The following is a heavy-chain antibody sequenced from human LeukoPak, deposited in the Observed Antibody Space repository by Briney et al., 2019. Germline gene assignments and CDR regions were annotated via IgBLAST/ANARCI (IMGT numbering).Heavy chain of an antibody. CDR1: GYTFTSYV. J-gene: IGHJ4*02. CDR3: AKTGGSSWYIPLDY. D-gene: IGHD6-13*01. CDR2: ISPYNGNT. V-gene: IGHV1-18*01. Sequence: ASVKVSCKASGYTFTSYVISWVRQAPGQGLEWMGWISPYNGNTNYAQKLQGRVTMTTDTSTSTAYMELRSLRSDDTAVYYCAKTGGSSWYIPLDYWGQGTLVTVSS.